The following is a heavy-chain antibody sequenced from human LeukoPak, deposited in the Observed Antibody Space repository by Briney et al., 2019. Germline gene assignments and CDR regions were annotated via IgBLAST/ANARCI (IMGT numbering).Heavy chain of an antibody. CDR1: GYTFTSYD. V-gene: IGHV1-8*01. D-gene: IGHD3-22*01. CDR3: ARGRWAYYYDSSGYKY. Sequence: ASVKVSCKASGYTFTSYDINWVRQATGQRLEWMGWMNPNSGNTGYAQKFQGRVTMTRNTSISTAYMELSSLRSEDTAVYYCARGRWAYYYDSSGYKYWGQGTLVTVSS. J-gene: IGHJ4*02. CDR2: MNPNSGNT.